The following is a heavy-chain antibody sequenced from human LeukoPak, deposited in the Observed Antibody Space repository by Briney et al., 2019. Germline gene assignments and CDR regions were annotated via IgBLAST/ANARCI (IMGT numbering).Heavy chain of an antibody. Sequence: PGGSLRLSCAASGFTFSSYGMHWVRQAPGKGLEWVAVISYDGSNKYYADSVKGRFTISRDNSKNTLYLQMNSLRAEDTAVYCCAKDVFDYWGQGTLVNVSS. V-gene: IGHV3-30*18. CDR1: GFTFSSYG. J-gene: IGHJ4*02. CDR2: ISYDGSNK. CDR3: AKDVFDY.